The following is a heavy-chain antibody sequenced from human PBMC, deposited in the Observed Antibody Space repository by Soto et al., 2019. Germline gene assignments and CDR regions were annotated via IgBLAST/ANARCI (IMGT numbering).Heavy chain of an antibody. CDR3: AKPTTVIYDAFDI. D-gene: IGHD4-17*01. V-gene: IGHV3-23*01. CDR2: ISGSGGST. Sequence: EVQLLESGGGLVQPGGSLRLSCAASGFTFSSYAMSWVRQAPGKGLEWVSAISGSGGSTYYADSVKGRFTIYRDNSKNTLYLQMISLSAEDTAVYYCAKPTTVIYDAFDIWGQGTMVTVSS. J-gene: IGHJ3*02. CDR1: GFTFSSYA.